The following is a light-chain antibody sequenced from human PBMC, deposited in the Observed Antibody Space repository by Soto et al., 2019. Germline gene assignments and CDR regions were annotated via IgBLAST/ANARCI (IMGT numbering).Light chain of an antibody. CDR3: QQYNNWPPIT. J-gene: IGKJ5*01. CDR2: GAS. V-gene: IGKV3-15*01. CDR1: QSVSSN. Sequence: VMTQSPATLSVSPGERAILSCRASQSVSSNLAWYQQRPGQAPRLLIYGASTRATGIPARFSGSGSGTEFTLTISSLQSEDVAVYYCQQYNNWPPITFGQGTRLEIK.